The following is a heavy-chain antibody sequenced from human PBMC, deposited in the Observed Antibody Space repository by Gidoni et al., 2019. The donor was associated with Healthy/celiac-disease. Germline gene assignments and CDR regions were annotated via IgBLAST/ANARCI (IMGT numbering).Heavy chain of an antibody. CDR1: GFTFSSYG. CDR3: AREGGRGIAVAGPSDY. CDR2: IWYDGSNK. D-gene: IGHD6-19*01. J-gene: IGHJ4*02. Sequence: QVQLVESGGGVVQPGRSLRLSCAASGFTFSSYGMNWVRLAPGKGLEWVAVIWYDGSNKYYADSVKGRFTISRDNSKNSLYLQMNSLRAEDTAVYYCAREGGRGIAVAGPSDYWGQGTLVTVSS. V-gene: IGHV3-33*01.